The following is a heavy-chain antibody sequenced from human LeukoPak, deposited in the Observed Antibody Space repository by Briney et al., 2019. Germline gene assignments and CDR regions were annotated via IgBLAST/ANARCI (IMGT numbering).Heavy chain of an antibody. V-gene: IGHV4-34*01. CDR2: INHSGST. CDR1: GGSFSGYY. Sequence: SETLSLTCAVYGGSFSGYYWSWIRQPPGKGLEGIGEINHSGSTNYNPSLKSRVTISVDTSKNQFSLKLSSVTAADTAVYYCARGLTPRGSSYWYFDLWGRGTLVTVSS. CDR3: ARGLTPRGSSYWYFDL. J-gene: IGHJ2*01. D-gene: IGHD3-10*01.